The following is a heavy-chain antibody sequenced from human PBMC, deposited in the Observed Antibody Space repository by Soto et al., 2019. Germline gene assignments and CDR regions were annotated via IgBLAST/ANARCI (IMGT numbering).Heavy chain of an antibody. V-gene: IGHV3-66*04. CDR2: IYSGGST. CDR3: ARLIAAVFWFDP. J-gene: IGHJ5*02. D-gene: IGHD6-13*01. Sequence: GGSLRLSCAASGFTVSSNYMSWVRQAPGKGLEWVSVIYSGGSTYYADSVKGRFTISRDNSKNTLYLQMNSLRAEDTAVYYCARLIAAVFWFDPWGQGTLVTVSS. CDR1: GFTVSSNY.